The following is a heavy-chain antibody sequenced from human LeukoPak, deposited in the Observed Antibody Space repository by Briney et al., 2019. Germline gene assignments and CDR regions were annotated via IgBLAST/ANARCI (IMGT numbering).Heavy chain of an antibody. J-gene: IGHJ4*02. Sequence: PSETLSLTCAVYGGSFSGYYWSWIRQPPGKGLEWLGEINHSGSTNYNPSLKSRVTISVDTSKNQFSLKLSSVTAADTAVYYCAREKYCGGDCFGIRWYYFDYWGQGTLVTVSS. CDR3: AREKYCGGDCFGIRWYYFDY. V-gene: IGHV4-34*01. CDR1: GGSFSGYY. D-gene: IGHD2-21*01. CDR2: INHSGST.